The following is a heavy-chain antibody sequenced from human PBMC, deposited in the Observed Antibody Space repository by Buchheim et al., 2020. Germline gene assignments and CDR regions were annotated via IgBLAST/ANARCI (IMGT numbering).Heavy chain of an antibody. D-gene: IGHD4-17*01. CDR1: GGSISSSNW. Sequence: QVQLQESGPGLVKPSGTLSLTCAVSGGSISSSNWWSWVRQPPGKGLEWIGEIYHSGSTNYNPSLKSRVTISVDKSKNQFSLKLSSVTAADTAVYYCARDSIDYGDYGSPVPLVRSYWYFDLWGRGTL. V-gene: IGHV4-4*02. CDR2: IYHSGST. J-gene: IGHJ2*01. CDR3: ARDSIDYGDYGSPVPLVRSYWYFDL.